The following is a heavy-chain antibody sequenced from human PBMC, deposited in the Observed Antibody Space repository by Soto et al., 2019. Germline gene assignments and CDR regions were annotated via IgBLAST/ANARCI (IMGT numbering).Heavy chain of an antibody. V-gene: IGHV1-69*13. CDR1: GGTFSSYA. J-gene: IGHJ6*02. CDR2: IIPIFGTA. Sequence: SVKVSCKASGGTFSSYAISWVRQAPGQGLEWMGGIIPIFGTANYAQKFQGRVTITADESTSTAYMELSSLRSEDTAVYYCARELNYDFWSGTLSPYYGMDVWGQGTTVTVSS. CDR3: ARELNYDFWSGTLSPYYGMDV. D-gene: IGHD3-3*01.